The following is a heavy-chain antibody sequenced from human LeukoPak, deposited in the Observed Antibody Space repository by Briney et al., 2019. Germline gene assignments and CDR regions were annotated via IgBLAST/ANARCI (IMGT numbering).Heavy chain of an antibody. D-gene: IGHD3-3*01. CDR3: ARPTLRFLEWFPRPLYYYGMDV. V-gene: IGHV1-69*04. J-gene: IGHJ6*02. CDR2: IIPIFGIA. CDR1: GGTFSSYG. Sequence: SVKVSCKASGGTFSSYGISWVRQAPGQGLEWMGRIIPIFGIANYAQKFQGRVTITADKSTSTAYMELSSLRSEDTAVYYCARPTLRFLEWFPRPLYYYGMDVWGQGTTVTVSS.